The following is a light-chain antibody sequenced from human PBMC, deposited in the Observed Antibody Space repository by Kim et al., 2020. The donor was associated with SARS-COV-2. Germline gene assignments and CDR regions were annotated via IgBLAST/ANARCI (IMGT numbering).Light chain of an antibody. CDR3: QQYNDRPPWT. V-gene: IGKV3-15*01. CDR1: QSISSN. Sequence: EIEMTQSPATLSVSPGDRATISCRASQSISSNLAWYQQKPGQAPRLLIYGASSRASGIPARFSGSGSGTEFTLTISSLQSEDFAAYYCQQYNDRPPWTFGQGTKVDIK. J-gene: IGKJ1*01. CDR2: GAS.